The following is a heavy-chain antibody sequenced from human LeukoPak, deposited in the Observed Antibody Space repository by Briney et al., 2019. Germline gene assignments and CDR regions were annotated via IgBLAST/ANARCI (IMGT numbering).Heavy chain of an antibody. CDR1: GFAFSVYA. CDR2: INANSGTT. Sequence: GGSLRLSCAASGFAFSVYAMSWLRQPPGKGLEWVSTINANSGTTSYADSVKGRFTISRDNSKNTLYLQMNSLRAEDTAVYYCAKDPYCGGDCYFDLWGRGTLVTVSS. D-gene: IGHD2-21*01. CDR3: AKDPYCGGDCYFDL. J-gene: IGHJ2*01. V-gene: IGHV3-23*01.